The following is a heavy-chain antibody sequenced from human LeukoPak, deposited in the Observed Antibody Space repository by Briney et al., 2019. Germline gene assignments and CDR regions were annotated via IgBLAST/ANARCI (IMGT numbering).Heavy chain of an antibody. V-gene: IGHV1-8*01. CDR3: ARFDGAADNFDY. D-gene: IGHD6-25*01. CDR2: MNPNSGNT. Sequence: ASVKVSCKASGYTFTSYDINWVRQATGQGLEWMGWMNPNSGNTGYAQKFQGRVTMTRNTPISTAYMELSSLRSEDTAVYYCARFDGAADNFDYWGQGTLVTVSS. CDR1: GYTFTSYD. J-gene: IGHJ4*02.